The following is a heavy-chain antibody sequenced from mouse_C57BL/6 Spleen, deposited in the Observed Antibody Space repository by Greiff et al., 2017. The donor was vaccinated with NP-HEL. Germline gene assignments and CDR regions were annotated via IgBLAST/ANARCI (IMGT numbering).Heavy chain of an antibody. Sequence: DVKLVESGGGLVKPGGSLKLSCAASGFTFSSYAMSWVRQTPEKSLEWVATISDGGSYTYYPDNVKGRFTISRDNAKNNLYLQMSHLKSEDTAMYYCARDGGAAQAFDYWGQGTTLTVSS. CDR1: GFTFSSYA. V-gene: IGHV5-4*01. D-gene: IGHD3-2*02. CDR2: ISDGGSYT. J-gene: IGHJ2*01. CDR3: ARDGGAAQAFDY.